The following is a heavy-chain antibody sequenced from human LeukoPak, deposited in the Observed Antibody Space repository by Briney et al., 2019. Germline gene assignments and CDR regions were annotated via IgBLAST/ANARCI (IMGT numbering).Heavy chain of an antibody. V-gene: IGHV1-69*04. Sequence: GASVKVSCKASGGTFSSYAISWVRQAPGQGLEWMGRIIPILGIANYAQKFQGRVTITADKSTSTAYMELSSLRSEDTAVYYCASPSSYGDYGDYWGQGTLVTVSS. CDR3: ASPSSYGDYGDY. J-gene: IGHJ4*02. CDR2: IIPILGIA. D-gene: IGHD4-17*01. CDR1: GGTFSSYA.